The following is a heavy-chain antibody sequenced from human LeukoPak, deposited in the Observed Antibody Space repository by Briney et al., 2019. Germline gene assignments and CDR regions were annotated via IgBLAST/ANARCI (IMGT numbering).Heavy chain of an antibody. CDR1: GFTFSDYY. CDR3: ARDYWGSSWPDAFDI. J-gene: IGHJ3*02. V-gene: IGHV3-11*01. CDR2: ISSSGSTI. D-gene: IGHD6-13*01. Sequence: PGGSLRLSCAASGFTFSDYYMSWLRSAPGKGLECVLYISSSGSTIYYADSVKGRFTISRDNAKNSLYLQMSSLRAEDTAVYYCARDYWGSSWPDAFDIWGQGTMVTVSS.